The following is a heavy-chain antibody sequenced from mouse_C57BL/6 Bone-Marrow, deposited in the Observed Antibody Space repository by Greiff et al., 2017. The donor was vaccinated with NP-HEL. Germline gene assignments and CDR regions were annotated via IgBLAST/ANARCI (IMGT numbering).Heavy chain of an antibody. Sequence: VQLQQSGAELVKPGASVKLSCTASGFNIKDYYMHWVKQRTEQGLEWIGRIDPEDGETKYVPKFQGKATITADTSSNTAYLQLSSLTSEDTAVYYCASPYYYGSSYVENFDVWGTGTTVTVSS. CDR3: ASPYYYGSSYVENFDV. V-gene: IGHV14-2*01. D-gene: IGHD1-1*01. CDR1: GFNIKDYY. CDR2: IDPEDGET. J-gene: IGHJ1*03.